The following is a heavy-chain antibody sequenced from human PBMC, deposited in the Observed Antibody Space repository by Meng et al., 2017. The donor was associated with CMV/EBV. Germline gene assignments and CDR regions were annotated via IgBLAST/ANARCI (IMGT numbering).Heavy chain of an antibody. Sequence: QYTLKASGPPLVKPTQTLTLICTFAGFSLSTRGVGVGWIRQPPGKALEWLALIYWDDDKRYSPSLKSRLTITKDTSKNQVVLTMTNMDPVDTATYYCARIAAAGRFDYWGQGTLVTVSS. D-gene: IGHD6-13*01. V-gene: IGHV2-5*02. J-gene: IGHJ4*02. CDR3: ARIAAAGRFDY. CDR1: GFSLSTRGVG. CDR2: IYWDDDK.